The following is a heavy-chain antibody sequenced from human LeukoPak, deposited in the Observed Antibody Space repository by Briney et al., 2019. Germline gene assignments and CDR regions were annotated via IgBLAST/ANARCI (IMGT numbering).Heavy chain of an antibody. CDR2: INPNSGGT. D-gene: IGHD6-19*01. J-gene: IGHJ4*02. Sequence: GASVKVSCKASGYTFTGYYMHWVRQAPGQGLEWMGRINPNSGGTNYAQKFQGRVTMTRDTSISTAYMELSRLRSDDTAVYYCARDRIAVAGYYFDYWGQGTLVTVSS. CDR3: ARDRIAVAGYYFDY. V-gene: IGHV1-2*06. CDR1: GYTFTGYY.